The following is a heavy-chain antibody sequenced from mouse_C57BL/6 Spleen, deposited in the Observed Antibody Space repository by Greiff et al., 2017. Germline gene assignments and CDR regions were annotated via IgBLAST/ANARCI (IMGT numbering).Heavy chain of an antibody. CDR3: ALHYYGSDWFAY. CDR2: IWGVGST. Sequence: QVQLQQSGPGLVAPSPSLSITCTVSGFSLTSYGVDWVRQSPGKGLEWLGVIWGVGSTNYNSALKSRLSISKDNSTSQVFLKMNSLQTDDTAMYYCALHYYGSDWFAYWGQGTLVTVSA. V-gene: IGHV2-6*01. CDR1: GFSLTSYG. D-gene: IGHD1-1*01. J-gene: IGHJ3*01.